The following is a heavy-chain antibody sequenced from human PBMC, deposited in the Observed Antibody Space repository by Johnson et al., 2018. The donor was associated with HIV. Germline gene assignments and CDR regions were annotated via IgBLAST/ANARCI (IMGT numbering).Heavy chain of an antibody. Sequence: QVQLVESGGGVVQPGGSLRLSCVASGFTLSSYGMHWVRQAPGKGLEWVSFIRYDGSNKYYEDSVTGRFTISRDISKNSLYLQMNSLRAEDTAVYYCARERDATGDAFDIWGQGTMVTVSS. CDR2: IRYDGSNK. CDR3: ARERDATGDAFDI. D-gene: IGHD1-14*01. V-gene: IGHV3-30*02. CDR1: GFTLSSYG. J-gene: IGHJ3*02.